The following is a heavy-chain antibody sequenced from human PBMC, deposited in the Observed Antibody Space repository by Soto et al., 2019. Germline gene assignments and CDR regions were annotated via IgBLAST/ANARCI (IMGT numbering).Heavy chain of an antibody. V-gene: IGHV3-30-3*01. D-gene: IGHD3-22*01. J-gene: IGHJ4*02. CDR2: ISYDGSNK. Sequence: GGSLRLSCAASGFTFSSYTMHWVRQAPGKGLEWVAVISYDGSNKYSAESVKGRFTSSRDNSKSTLYLQMDSLRAEDTAVYYCARGRGPVVTYYFDYWGQGTLVTVSS. CDR3: ARGRGPVVTYYFDY. CDR1: GFTFSSYT.